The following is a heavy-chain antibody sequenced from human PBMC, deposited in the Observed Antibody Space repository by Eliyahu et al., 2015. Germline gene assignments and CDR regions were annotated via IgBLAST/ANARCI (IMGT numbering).Heavy chain of an antibody. Sequence: EVQLVEPGGGLVXXGGSLRLSCXXSRFTFSXNWMSXVXQAPGKGLEWVAIINQDGSERYYVDSVKGRFTISRDNAKNSLYLQMGSLRAEDTAVYYCANGGLWDLDYWGQGTLVTVSS. CDR2: INQDGSER. V-gene: IGHV3-7*01. J-gene: IGHJ4*02. CDR1: RFTFSXNW. CDR3: ANGGLWDLDY. D-gene: IGHD4-23*01.